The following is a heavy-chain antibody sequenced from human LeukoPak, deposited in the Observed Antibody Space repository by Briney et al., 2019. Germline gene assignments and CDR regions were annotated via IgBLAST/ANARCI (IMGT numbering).Heavy chain of an antibody. V-gene: IGHV3-21*01. CDR3: AKTYYYDSSGYFFDY. J-gene: IGHJ4*02. D-gene: IGHD3-22*01. CDR1: GFTFSSYS. CDR2: ISSSSSYI. Sequence: GGSLRLSFAASGFTFSSYSTNWVRQAPGRGLEWVSSISSSSSYIYYADSVKGRFTISRDNAKNTLYLQMNSLRAEDTAVYYFAKTYYYDSSGYFFDYWGQGTLVTVSS.